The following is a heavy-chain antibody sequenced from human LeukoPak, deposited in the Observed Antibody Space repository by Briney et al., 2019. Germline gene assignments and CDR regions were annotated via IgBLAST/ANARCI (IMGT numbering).Heavy chain of an antibody. J-gene: IGHJ4*02. V-gene: IGHV3-33*01. CDR2: IWYDGSNK. D-gene: IGHD3-10*01. Sequence: PGGSLRLSCAASGFTFSSHGMHWVRQAPGKGLEWAAVIWYDGSNKYYADSVKGRFTISRDNSKNTLYLQMNSLRAEDTAVYYCGRNYSTYLYYLGQGTLVTVSS. CDR1: GFTFSSHG. CDR3: GRNYSTYLYY.